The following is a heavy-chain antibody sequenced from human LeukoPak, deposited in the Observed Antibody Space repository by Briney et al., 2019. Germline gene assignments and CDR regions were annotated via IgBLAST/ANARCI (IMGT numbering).Heavy chain of an antibody. CDR1: GYTFTSYY. J-gene: IGHJ4*02. V-gene: IGHV1-2*04. CDR2: INPNSGGT. Sequence: ASVKVSCKASGYTFTSYYMHWVRQAPGQGLEWMGWINPNSGGTNYAQKFQGWVTMTRDTSIGTAYMELSRLRSDDTAVYYCARDRYYYDSSGYYDYWGQGTLVTVSS. D-gene: IGHD3-22*01. CDR3: ARDRYYYDSSGYYDY.